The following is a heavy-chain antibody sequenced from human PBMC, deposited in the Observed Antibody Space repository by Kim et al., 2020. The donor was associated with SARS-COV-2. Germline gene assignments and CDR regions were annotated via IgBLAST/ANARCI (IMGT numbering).Heavy chain of an antibody. CDR1: GFTFSDYY. CDR2: ISSSGSTI. Sequence: GGSLRLSCAASGFTFSDYYMSWIRQAPGKGLEWVSYISSSGSTIYYADSVKGRFTISRDNAKNSLYLQMNSLRAEDTAVYYCARDRYCSSTSCYTVEMNYWGQGTLVTVSS. D-gene: IGHD2-2*02. V-gene: IGHV3-11*01. J-gene: IGHJ4*02. CDR3: ARDRYCSSTSCYTVEMNY.